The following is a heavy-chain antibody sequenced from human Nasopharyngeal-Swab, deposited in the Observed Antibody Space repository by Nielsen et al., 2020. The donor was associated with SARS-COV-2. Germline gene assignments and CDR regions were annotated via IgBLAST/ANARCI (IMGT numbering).Heavy chain of an antibody. CDR3: ARGNGWYPDH. CDR2: ISVYNGNT. V-gene: IGHV1-18*01. Sequence: ASVKVSCKASGYTFANYGVSWVRQAPGQGLEWMGWISVYNGNTGYAQNFQGRVTMTTDTSTNTGHLELRSLRSDDTAVYYCARGNGWYPDHWGQGTLITVSS. CDR1: GYTFANYG. J-gene: IGHJ4*02. D-gene: IGHD6-19*01.